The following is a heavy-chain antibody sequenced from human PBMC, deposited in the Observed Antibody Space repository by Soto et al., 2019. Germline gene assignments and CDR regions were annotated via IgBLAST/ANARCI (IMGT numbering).Heavy chain of an antibody. J-gene: IGHJ6*02. V-gene: IGHV1-8*01. CDR1: GYSFTSLD. D-gene: IGHD3-10*01. CDR2: MQPSTGRT. Sequence: ASVKVSCKASGYSFTSLDINWVRQTAGQGLEWMGWMQPSTGRTGYAQKFQGRVTMTRDTSINTAYMELTTLTSDDTAFYYCAVLWFGEDSSMDVWGQGTTVTAP. CDR3: AVLWFGEDSSMDV.